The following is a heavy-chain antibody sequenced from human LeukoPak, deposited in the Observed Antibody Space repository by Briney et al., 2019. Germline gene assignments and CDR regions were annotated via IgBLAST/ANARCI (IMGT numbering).Heavy chain of an antibody. D-gene: IGHD2-21*02. J-gene: IGHJ6*02. Sequence: ASVKVSCKASGYTFTSYYMHWVRQAPGQGLEWMGIINPSGGSTSYAQKFQGRVTMTRGTSTSTVYMELSSLRSEDTAVYYCAVPVVVTYYYYGMDVWGQGTTVTVSS. CDR2: INPSGGST. V-gene: IGHV1-46*01. CDR1: GYTFTSYY. CDR3: AVPVVVTYYYYGMDV.